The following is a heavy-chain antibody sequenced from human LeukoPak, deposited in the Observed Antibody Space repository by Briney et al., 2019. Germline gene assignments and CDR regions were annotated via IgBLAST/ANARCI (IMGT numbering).Heavy chain of an antibody. D-gene: IGHD2-15*01. V-gene: IGHV4-59*01. J-gene: IGHJ6*03. CDR3: ARSVEGYCSGGSCYSYYYYMDV. CDR1: EFTFTSYA. Sequence: GSLRLSCAASEFTFTSYAMSWIRQPPGKGLEWIGYIYYSGSTNYNPSLKSRVTISVDTSKNQFSLKLSSVTAADTAVYYCARSVEGYCSGGSCYSYYYYMDVWGKGTTVTVSS. CDR2: IYYSGST.